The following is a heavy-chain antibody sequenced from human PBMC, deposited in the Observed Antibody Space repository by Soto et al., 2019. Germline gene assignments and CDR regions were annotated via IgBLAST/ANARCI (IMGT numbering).Heavy chain of an antibody. V-gene: IGHV5-51*01. CDR2: IYPDDSDI. J-gene: IGHJ3*02. Sequence: GESLKISCKGSGYRFTSYWIAWVRQMPGKGLEWMGIIYPDDSDIRYSPSFQGQVTISADKSISTAYLQWSSLRASDTAMFYCARNTLGVDTAMVPGTFDIWGQGTMVTVSS. CDR1: GYRFTSYW. CDR3: ARNTLGVDTAMVPGTFDI. D-gene: IGHD5-18*01.